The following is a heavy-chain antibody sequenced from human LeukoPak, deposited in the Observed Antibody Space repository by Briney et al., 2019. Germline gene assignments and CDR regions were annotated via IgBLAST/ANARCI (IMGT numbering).Heavy chain of an antibody. CDR1: GGSISSSSYY. D-gene: IGHD5-18*01. CDR2: IYYSGST. Sequence: SETLSLTCTVSGGSISSSSYYWGWIRQPPGKGLEWIGYIYYSGSTNYNPSLKSRVTISVNTSKNQFSLKLNSVTAADTAVYYCARVYSYGSAYFDYWGQGTLVTVSS. V-gene: IGHV4-61*05. CDR3: ARVYSYGSAYFDY. J-gene: IGHJ4*02.